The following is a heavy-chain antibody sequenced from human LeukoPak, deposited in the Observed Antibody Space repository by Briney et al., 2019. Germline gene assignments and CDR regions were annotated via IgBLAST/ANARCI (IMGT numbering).Heavy chain of an antibody. CDR3: ATTGMVRGVFDY. D-gene: IGHD3-10*01. CDR1: GYTLTELS. CDR2: FDPEDGET. V-gene: IGHV1-24*01. Sequence: ASVKVSCKVSGYTLTELSMHWVRQAPGKGLEWMEGFDPEDGETIYAQKFQGRVTMTEDTSTDTAYMELSSLRSEDTAVYYCATTGMVRGVFDYWGQGTLVTVSS. J-gene: IGHJ4*02.